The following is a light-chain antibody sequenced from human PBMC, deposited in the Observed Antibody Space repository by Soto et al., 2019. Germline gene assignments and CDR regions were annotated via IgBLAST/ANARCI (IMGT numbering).Light chain of an antibody. V-gene: IGKV1-5*01. J-gene: IGKJ1*01. CDR1: QNITYC. CDR3: QQYDTYPWT. CDR2: DAS. Sequence: DIQMTQSPSTLSASVGDRVTISCRASQNITYCLAWYQQKPGKAPDLLIYDASRLEFGLPSRFSGSGSGTEFTLTINSLQPDDFATYYCQQYDTYPWTLGQGTKVDIK.